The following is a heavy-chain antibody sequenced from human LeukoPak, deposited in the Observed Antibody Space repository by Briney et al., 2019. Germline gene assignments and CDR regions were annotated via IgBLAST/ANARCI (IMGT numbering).Heavy chain of an antibody. V-gene: IGHV3-48*03. J-gene: IGHJ6*04. CDR2: ISSSGSTL. Sequence: GGSLRLSCAASGFTFSSYEMNWVRQAPGKGLEWVSYISSSGSTLYYADSVRGRFTISRDNAKNSLYLQMNSLRAEDTAVYYCAELGITMIGGVWGKGTTVTISS. D-gene: IGHD3-10*02. CDR3: AELGITMIGGV. CDR1: GFTFSSYE.